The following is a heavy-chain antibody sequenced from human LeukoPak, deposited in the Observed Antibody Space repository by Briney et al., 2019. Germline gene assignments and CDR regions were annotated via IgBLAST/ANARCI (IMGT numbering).Heavy chain of an antibody. J-gene: IGHJ4*02. Sequence: SETLSLTCTVSGGSISSSSYYWGWIRQPPGTGLEWIGSIYYSGSTYYNPSLKSRVTISVDTSKNQFSLKLSSVTAADTAVYYCARLIRYYYGSGSENWGQGTLVTVSS. D-gene: IGHD3-10*01. CDR1: GGSISSSSYY. CDR3: ARLIRYYYGSGSEN. CDR2: IYYSGST. V-gene: IGHV4-39*01.